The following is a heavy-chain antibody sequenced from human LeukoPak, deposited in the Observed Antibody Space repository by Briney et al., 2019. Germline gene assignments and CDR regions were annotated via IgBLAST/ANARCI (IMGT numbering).Heavy chain of an antibody. CDR3: AKDKVQQWLTPFDY. J-gene: IGHJ4*02. CDR1: GFTVSSNY. V-gene: IGHV3-53*01. Sequence: GGSLRLSCAASGFTVSSNYMSWVRQAPGKGLEWVSVIYSGGSTYYADSVKGRFTISRDNSKNTLYLQMNSLRAEDTAVYYCAKDKVQQWLTPFDYWGQGTLVTVSS. D-gene: IGHD6-19*01. CDR2: IYSGGST.